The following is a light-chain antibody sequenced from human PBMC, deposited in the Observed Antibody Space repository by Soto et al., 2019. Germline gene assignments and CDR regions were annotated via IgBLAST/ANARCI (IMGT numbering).Light chain of an antibody. J-gene: IGKJ4*01. V-gene: IGKV1-39*01. CDR1: QRISAF. Sequence: DIQMTQSPSSVSAFVGESVTITCHASQRISAFLNWYHQKPGKAPKLLIYSASYLQSGVPSNFSGSGSGTDFTLSIGTLQPEDSGTYFCQQSYRLPLTFGGGTKVEI. CDR3: QQSYRLPLT. CDR2: SAS.